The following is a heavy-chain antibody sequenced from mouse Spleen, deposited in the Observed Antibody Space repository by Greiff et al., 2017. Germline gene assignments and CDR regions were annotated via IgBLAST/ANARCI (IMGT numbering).Heavy chain of an antibody. J-gene: IGHJ2*01. CDR3: ARGDSSGYFDY. V-gene: IGHV5-9*01. CDR1: GFTFSSYA. CDR2: ISSGGGNT. Sequence: DVMLVESGGGLVKLGGSLKLSCAASGFTFSSYAMSWVRQTPEKRLEWVATISSGGGNTYYPDSVKGRFTISRDNAKNTLYLQMSSLKSEDTAMYYCARGDSSGYFDYWGQGTTLTVSS. D-gene: IGHD3-2*01.